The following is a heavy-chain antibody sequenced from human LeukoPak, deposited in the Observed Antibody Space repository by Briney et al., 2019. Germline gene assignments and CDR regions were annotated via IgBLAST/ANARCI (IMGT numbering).Heavy chain of an antibody. J-gene: IGHJ1*01. CDR2: IWSDGSIK. Sequence: GGSLRLSCAASGFTFSTYGMHWVRQAPGKGREWVAVIWSDGSIKYYSDSVKGRFTISRGNSRNTLYLQMNSLRAEDTAVYYCARGPIAVAGTPSIYQHWGQGTLVTVSS. CDR1: GFTFSTYG. D-gene: IGHD6-19*01. V-gene: IGHV3-33*01. CDR3: ARGPIAVAGTPSIYQH.